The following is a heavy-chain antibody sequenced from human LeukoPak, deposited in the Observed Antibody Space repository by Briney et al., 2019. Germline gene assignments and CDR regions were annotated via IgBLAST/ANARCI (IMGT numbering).Heavy chain of an antibody. CDR3: AKAHKGRIVATISFDY. J-gene: IGHJ4*02. V-gene: IGHV3-74*01. CDR2: INIEGNNT. CDR1: GFVFSRSW. D-gene: IGHD5-12*01. Sequence: PGGSLRLSCAASGFVFSRSWMHWVRQVPGQGLVWVSRINIEGNNTRYADSVKGRFTISRDNAKNTLYLQMNSLRAEDTALYYCAKAHKGRIVATISFDYWGQGTLVTVSS.